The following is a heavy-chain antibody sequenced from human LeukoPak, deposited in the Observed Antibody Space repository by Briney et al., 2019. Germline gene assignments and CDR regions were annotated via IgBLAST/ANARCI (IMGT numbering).Heavy chain of an antibody. V-gene: IGHV4-38-2*01. CDR3: ARHVLRNTAMAELFDY. Sequence: SETLSLTCAVSGYSISSGYYWGWIRQPPGKGLEWIGSIYHSGSTYYNPSLKSRVTISVDTFKNQFSLKLSSVTAADTAVYYCARHVLRNTAMAELFDYWGQGTLVTVSS. D-gene: IGHD5-18*01. CDR1: GYSISSGYY. J-gene: IGHJ4*02. CDR2: IYHSGST.